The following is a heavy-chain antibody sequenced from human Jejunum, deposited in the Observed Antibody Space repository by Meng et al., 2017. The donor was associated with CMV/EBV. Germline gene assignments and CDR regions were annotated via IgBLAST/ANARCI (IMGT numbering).Heavy chain of an antibody. CDR3: AKDRGSGGNGYGMDV. D-gene: IGHD2-15*01. Sequence: GFTFSSHAMHWVRRAPGKGLEWVEFARNNGLNDRYEDSVKGRFTMSKDFSTDTVYLQMDGLAVEDTAVYYCAKDRGSGGNGYGMDVWGQGTTVTVSS. CDR1: GFTFSSHA. J-gene: IGHJ6*02. CDR2: ARNNGLND. V-gene: IGHV3-30*02.